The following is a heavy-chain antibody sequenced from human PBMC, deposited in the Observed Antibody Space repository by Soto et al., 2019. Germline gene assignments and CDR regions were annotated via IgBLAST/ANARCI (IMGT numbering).Heavy chain of an antibody. CDR2: IYYSGST. Sequence: PSETLSLTCTVSGGSISSSSYYWGWIRQPPGKGLEWIGSIYYSGSTYYNPSLKIPVTISVDTSNTQFSLKLSSVTAADTAVYYCARLIAFLIFLTPYDYSRHATLFTFSS. CDR3: ARLIAFLIFLTPYDY. D-gene: IGHD3-9*01. V-gene: IGHV4-39*01. J-gene: IGHJ4*01. CDR1: GGSISSSSYY.